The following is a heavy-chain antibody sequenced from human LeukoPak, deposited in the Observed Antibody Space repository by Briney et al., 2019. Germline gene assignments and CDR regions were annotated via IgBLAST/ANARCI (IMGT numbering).Heavy chain of an antibody. D-gene: IGHD3-10*01. Sequence: SGPTLVHPSPALTLTFTFSGFSLSTSGVGVGWIRQPPGKALEWLALIYWDDDKRYRPSLKSRLTITNDTSKNQVVLTMTNMDPVDTATYYCAHGGRFGELLDSFDLWGQGTLVTVSS. J-gene: IGHJ5*02. V-gene: IGHV2-5*06. CDR2: IYWDDDK. CDR3: AHGGRFGELLDSFDL. CDR1: GFSLSTSGVG.